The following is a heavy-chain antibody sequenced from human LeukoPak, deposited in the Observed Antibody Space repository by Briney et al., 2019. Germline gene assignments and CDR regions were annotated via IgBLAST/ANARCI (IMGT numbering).Heavy chain of an antibody. D-gene: IGHD6-19*01. CDR1: GGSISSSSYY. Sequence: SETLSLTCTVSGGSISSSSYYWSWIRQPAGKGLEWIGRIYTSGSTNYNPSLKSRVTMSVDTSKNQFSLKLSSVTAADTAVYYCARGRYSSGWYLDYWGQGTLVTVSS. V-gene: IGHV4-61*02. CDR2: IYTSGST. J-gene: IGHJ4*02. CDR3: ARGRYSSGWYLDY.